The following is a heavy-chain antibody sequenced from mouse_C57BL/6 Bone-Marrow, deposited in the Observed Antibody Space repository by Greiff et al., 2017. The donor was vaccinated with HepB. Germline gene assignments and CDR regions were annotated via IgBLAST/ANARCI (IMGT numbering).Heavy chain of an antibody. V-gene: IGHV1-80*01. CDR3: ARKGTYGSSLYYFDY. CDR1: GYAFSSYW. CDR2: IYPGDGDT. J-gene: IGHJ2*01. D-gene: IGHD1-1*01. Sequence: QVQLQQSGAELVKPGASVKISCKASGYAFSSYWMNWVKQRPGKGLEWIGQIYPGDGDTNYNGKFKGKATLTADKSSSTAYMQRSSLTSEDSAVYFCARKGTYGSSLYYFDYWGQGTTLTVSS.